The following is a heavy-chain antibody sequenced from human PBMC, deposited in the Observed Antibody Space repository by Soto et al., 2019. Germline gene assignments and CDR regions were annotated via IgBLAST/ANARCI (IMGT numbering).Heavy chain of an antibody. D-gene: IGHD6-13*01. CDR2: ISYDGSNK. CDR1: GFTFSSYA. CDR3: ARGGYSSSWEYYFDY. V-gene: IGHV3-30-3*01. Sequence: HPGGSLRLSCAASGFTFSSYAMHWVRQAPGKGLEWVAVISYDGSNKYYADSVKGRFTISRDNSKNTLYLQMNSLRAEDTAVYYCARGGYSSSWEYYFDYWGQGTLVTVSS. J-gene: IGHJ4*02.